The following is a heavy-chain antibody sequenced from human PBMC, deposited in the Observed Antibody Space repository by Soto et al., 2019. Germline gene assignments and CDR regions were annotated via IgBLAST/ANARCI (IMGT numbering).Heavy chain of an antibody. J-gene: IGHJ6*02. CDR3: ARDLRSFPFSHYGMDV. D-gene: IGHD3-3*02. V-gene: IGHV3-21*01. CDR2: ISSSSSYI. CDR1: GFTFSSYS. Sequence: GSLRLSCAASGFTFSSYSMNWVRQAPGKGLEWVSSISSSSSYIYYADSVKGRFTISRDNAKNSLYLQMNSLRAEDTAVYYCARDLRSFPFSHYGMDVWGQGTTVTVSS.